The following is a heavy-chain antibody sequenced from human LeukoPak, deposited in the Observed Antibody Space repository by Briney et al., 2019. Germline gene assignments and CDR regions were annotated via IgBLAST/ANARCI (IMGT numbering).Heavy chain of an antibody. CDR3: ARSSGYLFDP. J-gene: IGHJ5*02. CDR1: GGSISSSSYY. D-gene: IGHD3-22*01. Sequence: SETLSLTCTVSGGSISSSSYYWGWIRQPPGKGLEWIGSIYYSGSTYYNPSLKSRVTISVDTSKNQFSLKLSSVTAADTAVYYCARSSGYLFDPWGQGILVTVSS. CDR2: IYYSGST. V-gene: IGHV4-39*01.